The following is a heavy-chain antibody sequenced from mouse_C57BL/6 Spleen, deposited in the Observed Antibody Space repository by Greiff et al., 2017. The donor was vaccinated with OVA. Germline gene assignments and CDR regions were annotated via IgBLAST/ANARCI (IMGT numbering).Heavy chain of an antibody. V-gene: IGHV1-15*01. CDR1: GYTFTDYE. Sequence: VKLQESGAELVRPGASVTLSCKASGYTFTDYEMHWVKQTPVHGLEWIGAIDPETGGTAYNQKFKGKAILTADKSSSTAYMELRSLTSEDSAVYYCTETAQVGAHYYAMDYWGQGTSVTVSS. CDR2: IDPETGGT. D-gene: IGHD3-2*02. CDR3: TETAQVGAHYYAMDY. J-gene: IGHJ4*01.